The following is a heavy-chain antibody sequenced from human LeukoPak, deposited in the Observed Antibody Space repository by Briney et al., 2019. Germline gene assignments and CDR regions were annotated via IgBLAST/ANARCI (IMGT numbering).Heavy chain of an antibody. J-gene: IGHJ4*02. Sequence: GGSLRLSCAASGFTFSSYWMSWVRQAPGKGLEWVANIKQDGSEKYYVDSVKGRFTIPRDNAKNSLYLQMNSLRAEDTAVYYCARGLEYYDFWSGYCGYWGQGTLVTVSS. D-gene: IGHD3-3*01. CDR3: ARGLEYYDFWSGYCGY. CDR1: GFTFSSYW. V-gene: IGHV3-7*01. CDR2: IKQDGSEK.